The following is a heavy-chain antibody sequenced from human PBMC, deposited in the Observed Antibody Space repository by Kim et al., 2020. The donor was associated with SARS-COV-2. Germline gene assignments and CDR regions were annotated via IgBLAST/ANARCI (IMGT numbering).Heavy chain of an antibody. J-gene: IGHJ6*01. Sequence: SETRSLTCTVSGGSISGGDYSWSWIRQPPGKGLEWIGYIYYSGSTYYSPSLKSRVSISVDTSKNQFSLKLSSVTAADTAVYYCARDAKADRYYYDYGMDV. CDR2: IYYSGST. V-gene: IGHV4-30-4*01. CDR3: ARDAKADRYYYDYGMDV. CDR1: GGSISGGDYS.